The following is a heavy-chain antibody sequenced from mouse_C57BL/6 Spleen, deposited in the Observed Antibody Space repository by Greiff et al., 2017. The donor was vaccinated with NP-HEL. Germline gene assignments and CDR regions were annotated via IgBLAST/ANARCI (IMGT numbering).Heavy chain of an antibody. V-gene: IGHV3-6*01. Sequence: DVKLVESGPGLVKPSQSLSLTCSVTGYSITSGYYWNWIRQFPGNKLEWMGYISYDGSNNYNPSLKNRISITRDTSKNQFFLKLNSVTTEDTATYYCARDYGSSYVFAYWGQGTLVTVSA. D-gene: IGHD1-1*01. CDR2: ISYDGSN. CDR3: ARDYGSSYVFAY. J-gene: IGHJ3*01. CDR1: GYSITSGYY.